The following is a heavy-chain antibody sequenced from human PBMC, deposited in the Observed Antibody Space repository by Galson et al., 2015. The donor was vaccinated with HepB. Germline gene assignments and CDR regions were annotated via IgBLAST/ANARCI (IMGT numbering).Heavy chain of an antibody. J-gene: IGHJ4*02. CDR3: VRQSELGQWLAFSFDS. D-gene: IGHD6-19*01. CDR2: IDPDDSYT. CDR1: GSSFTTYW. Sequence: QSGAEVKEPGESLRISCKGSGSSFTTYWINWVRQMPGKGLEWMGTIDPDDSYTRYSPAFQGHVTISTDNSINTAYLQWTSLKASDTAIYYCVRQSELGQWLAFSFDSWGQGTPVTVSS. V-gene: IGHV5-10-1*01.